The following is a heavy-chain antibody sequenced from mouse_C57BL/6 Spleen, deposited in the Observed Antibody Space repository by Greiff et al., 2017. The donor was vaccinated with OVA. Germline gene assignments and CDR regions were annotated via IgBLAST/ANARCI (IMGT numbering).Heavy chain of an antibody. D-gene: IGHD1-1*01. CDR3: ARDYGSSNWYFDV. J-gene: IGHJ1*03. Sequence: VQLQQSGPELVKPGDSVKISCKASGYSFTGYFMNWVMQSHGKSLEWIGRINPYNGDTFYNQKFKGKATLTVDKSSSTAHMELRSLTSEDSAVYYGARDYGSSNWYFDVWGTGTPVTVSS. CDR1: GYSFTGYF. V-gene: IGHV1-20*01. CDR2: INPYNGDT.